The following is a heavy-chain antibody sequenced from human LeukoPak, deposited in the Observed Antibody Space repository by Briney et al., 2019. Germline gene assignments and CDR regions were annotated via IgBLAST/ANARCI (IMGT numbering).Heavy chain of an antibody. Sequence: SETLSLTCTVSGGSISSSSYYWGWIRQPPGKGLEWIGSIYYSGSTYYNPSLKSRVTISVDTSKNQFSLKLSSVTAADTAVYYCARKPIVNSAWYCFDYWGQGTLVTVPS. V-gene: IGHV4-39*07. D-gene: IGHD3-22*01. CDR1: GGSISSSSYY. CDR2: IYYSGST. J-gene: IGHJ4*02. CDR3: ARKPIVNSAWYCFDY.